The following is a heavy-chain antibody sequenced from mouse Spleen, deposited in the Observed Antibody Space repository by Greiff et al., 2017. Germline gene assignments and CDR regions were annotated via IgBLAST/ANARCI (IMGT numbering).Heavy chain of an antibody. Sequence: EVKVVESGGGLVKPGGSLKLSCAASGFTFSDYGMHWVRQAPEKGLEWVAYISSGSSTIYYADTLKGRFTISRDNAKNTLFLQMTRLRSEDTAMYYCARYPNYYGSSPYFDYWGQGTTLTVSS. CDR3: ARYPNYYGSSPYFDY. J-gene: IGHJ2*01. D-gene: IGHD1-1*01. CDR2: ISSGSSTI. V-gene: IGHV5-17*01. CDR1: GFTFSDYG.